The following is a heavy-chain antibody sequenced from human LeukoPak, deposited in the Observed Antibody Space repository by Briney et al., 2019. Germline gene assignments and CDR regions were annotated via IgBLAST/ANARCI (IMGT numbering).Heavy chain of an antibody. J-gene: IGHJ4*02. CDR1: GGSISSYY. D-gene: IGHD3-22*01. V-gene: IGHV4-59*01. CDR3: ARAGSSAYLIDY. CDR2: IYYSGST. Sequence: PSETLSLTCIDSGGSISSYYWSWIRQPPGKGLEWIGYIYYSGSTNYNPSLKSRVTISVDTSKNQFSLKLTSVTAADTAVYYCARAGSSAYLIDYWGQGTLVTVSS.